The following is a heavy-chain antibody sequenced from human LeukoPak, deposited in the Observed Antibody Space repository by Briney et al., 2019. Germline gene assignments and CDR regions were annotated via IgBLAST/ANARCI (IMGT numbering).Heavy chain of an antibody. CDR3: ARDRVRTSCCALDY. CDR2: INPNSGGT. Sequence: ASVKVSCKASGYTFTGYYMHWVRQAPGQGLEWMGWINPNSGGTNYAQKFQGRVTMTRDTSISTAYMELSRLRSDDTAVYYCARDRVRTSCCALDYWGQGTLVTVSS. V-gene: IGHV1-2*02. CDR1: GYTFTGYY. J-gene: IGHJ4*02. D-gene: IGHD2-2*01.